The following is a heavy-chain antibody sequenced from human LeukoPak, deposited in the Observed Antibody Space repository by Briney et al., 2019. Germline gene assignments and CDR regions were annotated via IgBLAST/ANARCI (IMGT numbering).Heavy chain of an antibody. CDR3: AKDRLSVENHDAFDI. D-gene: IGHD1-1*01. CDR2: ISWNSGSI. V-gene: IGHV3-9*01. CDR1: GFTFSSYA. J-gene: IGHJ3*02. Sequence: AGGSLRLSCAASGFTFSSYAMSWVRQAPGKGLEWVSGISWNSGSIGYADSVKGRFTISRDNAKNSLYLQMNSLRAEDTALYYCAKDRLSVENHDAFDIWGQGTMVTVSS.